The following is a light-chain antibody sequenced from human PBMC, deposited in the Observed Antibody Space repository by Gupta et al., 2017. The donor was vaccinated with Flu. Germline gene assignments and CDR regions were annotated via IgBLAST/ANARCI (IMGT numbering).Light chain of an antibody. J-gene: IGKJ4*01. V-gene: IGKV3-11*01. CDR2: DTA. Sequence: PATLSLPPGESATPSCRASQSVTTYLAWYQQKTGQAPRRRIYDTANRATGSPARCSGSGAGTDVTPTISSREPEEFAVYYCQQRSHWPPTFGGGTKVEIK. CDR3: QQRSHWPPT. CDR1: QSVTTY.